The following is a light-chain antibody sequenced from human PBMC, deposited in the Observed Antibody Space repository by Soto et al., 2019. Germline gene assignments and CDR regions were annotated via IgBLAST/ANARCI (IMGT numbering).Light chain of an antibody. J-gene: IGKJ1*01. CDR1: QDINNY. V-gene: IGKV1-33*01. CDR2: DAS. CDR3: QQYDILWT. Sequence: DIQMTQSPSSLSASVGDRVTITCQASQDINNYLNWYQQKPGKAPNLLIYDASSLQSGVPSRFSGSGSGTEFTLTISSLQPDDFASYYCQQYDILWTFGQGTKVDI.